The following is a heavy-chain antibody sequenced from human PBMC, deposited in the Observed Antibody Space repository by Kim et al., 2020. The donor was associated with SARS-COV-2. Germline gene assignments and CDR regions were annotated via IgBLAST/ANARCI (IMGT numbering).Heavy chain of an antibody. CDR2: IYYSGST. V-gene: IGHV4-31*03. J-gene: IGHJ3*02. D-gene: IGHD2-15*01. CDR3: ARGDIVVVVAATCAFDI. Sequence: SETLSLTCTVSGGSISSGGYYWSWIRQHPGKGLEWIGYIYYSGSTYYNPSLKSRVTISVDTSKNQFSLKLSSVTAADTAVYYCARGDIVVVVAATCAFDIWGQGTMVTVSS. CDR1: GGSISSGGYY.